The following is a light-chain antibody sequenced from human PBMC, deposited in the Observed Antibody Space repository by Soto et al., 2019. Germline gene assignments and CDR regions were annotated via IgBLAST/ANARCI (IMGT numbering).Light chain of an antibody. CDR1: QSVSSNY. CDR3: QQYGSSSWT. Sequence: ETVLTQSPGTLSLSPGEGATLSCRASQSVSSNYFAWYQQKPGQAPRLLIYGASSRATGIPDRFSGSGSGTDFTLTISRLEPEDFAVYYCQQYGSSSWTFGQGTKVEIK. V-gene: IGKV3-20*01. CDR2: GAS. J-gene: IGKJ1*01.